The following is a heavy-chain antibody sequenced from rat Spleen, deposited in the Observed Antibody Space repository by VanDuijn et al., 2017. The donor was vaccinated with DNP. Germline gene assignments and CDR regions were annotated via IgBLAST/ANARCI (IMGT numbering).Heavy chain of an antibody. Sequence: EVQLVESGGGLVQPGGSLKLSCAASGFTFRDYYMAWVRQAPTKGLEWVAYSSYDGGSTYNGDSVKGRFTISRDNAKSILNLQMDSLRSDDTATYYCARWFNSGYYFDYWGQGVMVTVSS. D-gene: IGHD4-3*01. CDR1: GFTFRDYY. CDR2: SSYDGGST. J-gene: IGHJ2*01. V-gene: IGHV5-22*01. CDR3: ARWFNSGYYFDY.